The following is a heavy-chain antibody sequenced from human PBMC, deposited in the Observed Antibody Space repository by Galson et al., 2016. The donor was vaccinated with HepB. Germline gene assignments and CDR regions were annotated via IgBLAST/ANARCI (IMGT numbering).Heavy chain of an antibody. Sequence: SLRLSCAASGFTFISFTLHWVRRTPGRGLEWLALVSPDASENYYADSVKGRFTVSRDNSRNTLYLQMYSLRPGDTAIYYCARARVVRGIYDAFNMWGQGTVVTVSS. CDR2: VSPDASEN. V-gene: IGHV3-30*04. D-gene: IGHD2-21*01. CDR1: GFTFISFT. CDR3: ARARVVRGIYDAFNM. J-gene: IGHJ3*02.